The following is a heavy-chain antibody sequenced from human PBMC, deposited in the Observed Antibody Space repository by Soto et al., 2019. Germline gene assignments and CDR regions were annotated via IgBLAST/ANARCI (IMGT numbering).Heavy chain of an antibody. J-gene: IGHJ2*01. D-gene: IGHD1-26*01. CDR3: ATSGSSTKCNNLGC. Sequence: ASVKDSCKAPVYTFADYVIRWGRQAPGKGLEGMGWSSDYSGKTNYAQKLQGRGTKNTDTATGTVDMELRSLRADDTAEYYCATSGSSTKCNNLGCWGRRSLGRASS. CDR1: VYTFADYV. CDR2: SSDYSGKT. V-gene: IGHV1-18*01.